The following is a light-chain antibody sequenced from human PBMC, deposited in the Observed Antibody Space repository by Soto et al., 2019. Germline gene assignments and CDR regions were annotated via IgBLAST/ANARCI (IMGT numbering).Light chain of an antibody. CDR2: GAS. CDR3: QQYNDWPLT. V-gene: IGKV3D-15*01. Sequence: ELVMTQSPATLSVSPGAGASLSCRASQSVDSNLAWYQQKPGQTPRLLMYGASTRPTGIPARFSGSGSGTELTLTIISLQSEDSAVYDGQQYNDWPLTFGGGTKVDIK. J-gene: IGKJ4*01. CDR1: QSVDSN.